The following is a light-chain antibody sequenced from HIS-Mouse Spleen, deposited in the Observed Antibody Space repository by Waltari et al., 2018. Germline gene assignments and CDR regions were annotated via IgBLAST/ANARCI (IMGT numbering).Light chain of an antibody. CDR3: CSYAGSSTWV. CDR1: SSDVGSYNL. V-gene: IGLV2-23*01. Sequence: QSALTQPASVSGSPGQSITISCTGTSSDVGSYNLVSCYQQHPGKAPKLMIYEGSKRPSGVSNRFSGYKPGNTASLTISGLQAEDEADYYCCSYAGSSTWVFGGGTKLTVL. CDR2: EGS. J-gene: IGLJ3*02.